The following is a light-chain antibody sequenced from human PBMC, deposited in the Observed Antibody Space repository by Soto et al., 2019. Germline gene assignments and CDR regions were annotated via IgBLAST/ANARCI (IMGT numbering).Light chain of an antibody. CDR2: DAS. Sequence: DNQMTQTSSSLSASVGDRVPITCQASQDINNCLNWYHQKPGKAPNLLIYDASHLATGVPSRFSGSGSGTHFTFTISSLQPEDFATYYCQQYKSYWTFGQGTKVDIK. V-gene: IGKV1-33*01. CDR1: QDINNC. CDR3: QQYKSYWT. J-gene: IGKJ1*01.